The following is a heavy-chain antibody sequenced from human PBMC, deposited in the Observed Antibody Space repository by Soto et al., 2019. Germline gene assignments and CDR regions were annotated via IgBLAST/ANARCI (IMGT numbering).Heavy chain of an antibody. J-gene: IGHJ4*02. Sequence: KTSETLSLTCAVSGGSFSAYYWSWIRQPPGKGLEWIGHISHSGSTDKNPSLRSRVTISVDTSKNQFSLKVSSVTAADTAVYYCARHYFAEYFFDYWGPGTLVTVSS. CDR2: ISHSGST. CDR3: ARHYFAEYFFDY. D-gene: IGHD3-10*01. V-gene: IGHV4-34*01. CDR1: GGSFSAYY.